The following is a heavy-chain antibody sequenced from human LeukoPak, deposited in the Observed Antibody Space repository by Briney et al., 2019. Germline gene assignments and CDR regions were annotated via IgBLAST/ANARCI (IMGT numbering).Heavy chain of an antibody. CDR2: INHSGST. Sequence: SETLSLTCTVSGGSITSYYWSWIRQPPGKGLEWIGEINHSGSTNYNPSLKSRVTISVDTSKNQFSLKLSSVTAADTAVYYCARVRSRAAAGIFDYWGQGTLVTVSS. J-gene: IGHJ4*02. D-gene: IGHD6-13*01. CDR1: GGSITSYY. V-gene: IGHV4-34*01. CDR3: ARVRSRAAAGIFDY.